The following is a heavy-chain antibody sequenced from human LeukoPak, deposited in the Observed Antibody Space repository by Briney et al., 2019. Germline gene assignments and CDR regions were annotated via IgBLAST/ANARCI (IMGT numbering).Heavy chain of an antibody. V-gene: IGHV3-33*01. CDR1: GFTFSGYG. D-gene: IGHD6-6*01. CDR3: ARDLYSSSLDY. Sequence: PGGSLRLSCAASGFTFSGYGMHWVRQAPGKGLEWVAVIWYDGSNKYYADSVKGRFTISRDNSKNTLYLQMNSLRAEDTAVYYCARDLYSSSLDYWGQGTLVTVSS. CDR2: IWYDGSNK. J-gene: IGHJ4*02.